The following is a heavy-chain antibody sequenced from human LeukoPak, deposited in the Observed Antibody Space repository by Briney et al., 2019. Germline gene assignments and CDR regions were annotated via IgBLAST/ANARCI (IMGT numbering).Heavy chain of an antibody. V-gene: IGHV4-4*07. CDR2: IYTRGST. CDR3: ARGRYCSTDICSGGDAFDI. CDR1: GGSINNYY. J-gene: IGHJ3*02. D-gene: IGHD2-2*01. Sequence: SETLSLTCTVSGGSINNYYWSWIRQPAGKGLEWIGRIYTRGSTNYNPSLKSRVTMSVDTSENQFSLKLSSVTAADTAVYYCARGRYCSTDICSGGDAFDIWGQRAMVSVSS.